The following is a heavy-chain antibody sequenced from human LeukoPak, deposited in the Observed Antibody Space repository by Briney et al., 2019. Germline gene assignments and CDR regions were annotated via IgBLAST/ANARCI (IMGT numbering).Heavy chain of an antibody. J-gene: IGHJ4*02. V-gene: IGHV4-31*03. Sequence: SETLSLTCTVSGGSISSGGYYWSWIRQHPGKGLEWIGYIYYSGSTYYNPSLKSRVTISVDTSKNQFSLKLSSVTAADTAVYYCARGVVVYYFDYWGQGTLVTVSS. CDR2: IYYSGST. CDR3: ARGVVVYYFDY. D-gene: IGHD2-15*01. CDR1: GGSISSGGYY.